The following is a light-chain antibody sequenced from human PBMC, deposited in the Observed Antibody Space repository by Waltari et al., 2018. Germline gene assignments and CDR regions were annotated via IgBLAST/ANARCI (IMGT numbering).Light chain of an antibody. CDR2: GAS. V-gene: IGKV3-15*01. CDR3: LQYNSRFA. J-gene: IGKJ3*01. Sequence: EVVMTQSPATLSVFPGERVSLSCRASQSVSTNLAWYQQRPGQTPRLLIYGASTRATGLPARFSGSGSGTEFTLTISSLQSEDFAIYYCLQYNSRFAFGPGTKLDI. CDR1: QSVSTN.